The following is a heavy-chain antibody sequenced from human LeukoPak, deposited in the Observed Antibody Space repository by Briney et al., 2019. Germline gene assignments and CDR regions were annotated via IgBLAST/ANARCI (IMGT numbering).Heavy chain of an antibody. J-gene: IGHJ5*02. Sequence: SQTLSLTCAISGDSVSGNSVTWNWIRQSPSRGLEWLGRTYYRSTWYNDYAVSVRGRITVNPDTSKNQFSLKLSSVTAADTAVYYCARGGGGVVAARNWFDPWGQGTLVTVSS. V-gene: IGHV6-1*01. D-gene: IGHD2-15*01. CDR2: TYYRSTWYN. CDR3: ARGGGGVVAARNWFDP. CDR1: GDSVSGNSVT.